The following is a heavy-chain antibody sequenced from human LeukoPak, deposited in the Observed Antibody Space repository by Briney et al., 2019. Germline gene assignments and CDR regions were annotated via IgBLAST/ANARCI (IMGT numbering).Heavy chain of an antibody. V-gene: IGHV4-59*08. CDR2: IYYSGST. CDR3: ARLWFGGGGPFDP. D-gene: IGHD3-10*01. Sequence: SETLSLTCTVSGGSISSYYWSWIRQPPGKGLEWIGYIYYSGSTNYNPSLKSRVTISVDTSKNRFSLKLSSVTAADTAVYYCARLWFGGGGPFDPWGQGTLVTVSS. J-gene: IGHJ5*02. CDR1: GGSISSYY.